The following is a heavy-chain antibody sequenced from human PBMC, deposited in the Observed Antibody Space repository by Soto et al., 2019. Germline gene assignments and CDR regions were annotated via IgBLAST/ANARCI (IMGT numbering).Heavy chain of an antibody. V-gene: IGHV1-69*01. Sequence: QVQLVQSGAEVKKPGSSVKVSCKASGGTFSSYAISWVRQAPGQGLEWMGGIIPIFGTANYAQKFQGRFTITAHESTSTAYMELSRLSSEDTAVYYCARLAGRWELPHRPRSHSAAFEYWGQGTLVTVSS. D-gene: IGHD1-26*01. J-gene: IGHJ4*02. CDR1: GGTFSSYA. CDR2: IIPIFGTA. CDR3: ARLAGRWELPHRPRSHSAAFEY.